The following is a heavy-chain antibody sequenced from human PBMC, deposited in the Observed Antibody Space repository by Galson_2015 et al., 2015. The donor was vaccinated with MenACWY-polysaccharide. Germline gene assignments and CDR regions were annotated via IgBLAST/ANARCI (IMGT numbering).Heavy chain of an antibody. J-gene: IGHJ5*02. V-gene: IGHV3-15*01. D-gene: IGHD2-15*01. CDR2: IKSKTDGGTT. Sequence: SLRLSCAASGFTFSNAWMSWVRQAPGKGLEWVGRIKSKTDGGTTDYAAPVKGRFTISRDDSKNTLYLQMNSLKTEDTAVYYCTTDPHCSGGSCYSTGLNWFDPWGQGTLVTVSS. CDR1: GFTFSNAW. CDR3: TTDPHCSGGSCYSTGLNWFDP.